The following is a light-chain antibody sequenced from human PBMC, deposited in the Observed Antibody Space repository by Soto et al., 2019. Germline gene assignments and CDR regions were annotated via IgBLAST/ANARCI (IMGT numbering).Light chain of an antibody. CDR1: QSVNSN. V-gene: IGKV3-15*01. J-gene: IGKJ1*01. Sequence: VLTQSPPPLSVSPGDRAPLSCRASQSVNSNLAWYHLKPGQAPRLLIYGASIRAAGIPARFTGSESGTEFTLSISSLQSEDFAVYYCQQYDDWPWTFGHGTKVDIK. CDR3: QQYDDWPWT. CDR2: GAS.